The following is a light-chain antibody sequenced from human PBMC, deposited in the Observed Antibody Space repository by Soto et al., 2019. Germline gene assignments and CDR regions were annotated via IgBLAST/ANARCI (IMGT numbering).Light chain of an antibody. CDR2: AAS. CDR3: LQTSSFPYT. V-gene: IGKV1D-12*01. Sequence: TQLTQSPSSMSASLGDRVTITCRASQGLGTWLAWYQQKPGKAPNLLIYAASSLHSGVPSRFSGSGSETEFTLTINSLQPEDVATYFCLQTSSFPYTFGQETK. CDR1: QGLGTW. J-gene: IGKJ2*01.